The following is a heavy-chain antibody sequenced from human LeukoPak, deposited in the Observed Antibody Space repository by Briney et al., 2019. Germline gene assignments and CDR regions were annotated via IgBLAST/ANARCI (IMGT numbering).Heavy chain of an antibody. CDR1: GGSISSGGYY. V-gene: IGHV4-31*03. Sequence: SQTLSLTCTVSGGSISSGGYYWSWVRQHPGKGLEWIGYIYYSGSTYYNPSLKSRVTISVDTSKDQFSLKLSSVTAADTAVYYCARHMVRGVINGAFDIWGQGTMVTVSS. D-gene: IGHD3-10*01. CDR2: IYYSGST. CDR3: ARHMVRGVINGAFDI. J-gene: IGHJ3*02.